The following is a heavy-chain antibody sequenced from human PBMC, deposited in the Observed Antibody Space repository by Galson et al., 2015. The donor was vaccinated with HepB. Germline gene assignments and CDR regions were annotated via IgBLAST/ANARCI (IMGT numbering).Heavy chain of an antibody. CDR3: ARVKIQGLSYVHGIDV. Sequence: SVKVSCKASGVTFRSYSIIWVRQAPGQGLEWMGGIIPVFGVPTYAQTFRGRVSITADRSTSTAYMELSSLRSEDTAVYYCARVKIQGLSYVHGIDVWGQGTTVTVSS. CDR2: IIPVFGVP. V-gene: IGHV1-69*10. D-gene: IGHD3-16*01. CDR1: GVTFRSYS. J-gene: IGHJ6*02.